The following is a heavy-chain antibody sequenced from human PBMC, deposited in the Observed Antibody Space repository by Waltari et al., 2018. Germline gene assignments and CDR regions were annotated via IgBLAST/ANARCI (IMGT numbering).Heavy chain of an antibody. CDR3: ARDRPDYGGNSDY. CDR2: IKQDGSEK. CDR1: GFTFRSYW. D-gene: IGHD2-15*01. V-gene: IGHV3-7*01. Sequence: QLVESGGGLVQPGGSLRLSCAASGFTFRSYWMTWVRQAPGKGLEWVANIKQDGSEKYYVDSVKGRFTISRDNAKNSLYLQMNSLRAEDTAVYYCARDRPDYGGNSDYWGQGTLVTVSS. J-gene: IGHJ4*02.